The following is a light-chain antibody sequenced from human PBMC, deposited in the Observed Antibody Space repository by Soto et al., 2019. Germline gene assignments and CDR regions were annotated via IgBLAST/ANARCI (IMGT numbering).Light chain of an antibody. Sequence: EIVLTQSPATLSLSPGERAALSCRASQSVSSYLAWYQQKPGQAPRLLIYDASNRATGIPARSSGSGSGTDFTLTISSLEPEDFAVYYCQQRSNWPTFGGGTKVDI. J-gene: IGKJ4*01. V-gene: IGKV3-11*01. CDR2: DAS. CDR1: QSVSSY. CDR3: QQRSNWPT.